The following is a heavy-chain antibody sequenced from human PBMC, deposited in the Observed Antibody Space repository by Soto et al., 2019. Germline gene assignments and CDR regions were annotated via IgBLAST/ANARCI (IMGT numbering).Heavy chain of an antibody. CDR2: TKNKPNNYTT. V-gene: IGHV3-72*01. Sequence: GGSLRLSCLASGFTFTDHYMDWVRQAPGTGLEWIARTKNKPNNYTTTYAASVKGRFTISRDDSESSLYLQMNNLKTEDTAVYYCAREIRRDYYYYYPLDVWGQGTTVTVSS. CDR3: AREIRRDYYYYYPLDV. CDR1: GFTFTDHY. J-gene: IGHJ6*02.